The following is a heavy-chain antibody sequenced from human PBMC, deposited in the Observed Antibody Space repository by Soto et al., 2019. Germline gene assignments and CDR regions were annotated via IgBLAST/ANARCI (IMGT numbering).Heavy chain of an antibody. V-gene: IGHV3-48*02. Sequence: GGSLRLSCAVSGFTLTTYSMNWGRQAPGKGLEWISFINKNGFTIYYADSVKGRFTISRDYAKNSLYLQMDSLRHEDTAVSYFARGAVTRTSLFVYVDLGTLVAASS. D-gene: IGHD6-19*01. CDR3: ARGAVTRTSLFVY. CDR1: GFTLTTYS. CDR2: INKNGFTI. J-gene: IGHJ4*02.